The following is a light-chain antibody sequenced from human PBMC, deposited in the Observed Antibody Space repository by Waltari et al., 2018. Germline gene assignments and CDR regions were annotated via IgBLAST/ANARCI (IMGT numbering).Light chain of an antibody. CDR3: HQSSSLPWT. J-gene: IGKJ1*01. CDR1: HSIDSN. CDR2: YAS. V-gene: IGKV6-21*02. Sequence: EIVLTQSPDFQSVTPKEKVTITCRASHSIDSNLHWYQQKPNQSPKLLIRYASQSISGVPSRFSVSRSGTDFTLTINSLEAEDAATYFCHQSSSLPWTFGQGTKVEIK.